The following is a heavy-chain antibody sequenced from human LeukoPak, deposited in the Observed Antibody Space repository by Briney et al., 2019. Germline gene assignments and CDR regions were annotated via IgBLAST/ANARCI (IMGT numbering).Heavy chain of an antibody. D-gene: IGHD6-13*01. CDR2: ISSSSSYI. V-gene: IGHV3-21*01. CDR3: ARDSQIAAAGSGIDY. CDR1: GFTFSSYS. Sequence: PGGSLRLSCAASGFTFSSYSMNWVRQAPGKGLEWVSSISSSSSYIYYADPVKGRFTISRDNAKNSLYLQMNSLRAKDTAVYYCARDSQIAAAGSGIDYWGQGTLVTVSS. J-gene: IGHJ4*02.